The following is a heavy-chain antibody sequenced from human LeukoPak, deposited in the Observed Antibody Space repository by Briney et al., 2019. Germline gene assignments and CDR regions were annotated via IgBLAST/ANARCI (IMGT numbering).Heavy chain of an antibody. D-gene: IGHD3-22*01. Sequence: GGSLRLSCAASGFTFDDYAMHWVRQAPGKGLEGVSGISWNSGSIGYADSVKGRFTISRDNAKNSLYLQMNSLRAEDTALYYCAKDYYYDSSGHFDYWGQGTLVTVSS. J-gene: IGHJ4*02. V-gene: IGHV3-9*01. CDR1: GFTFDDYA. CDR2: ISWNSGSI. CDR3: AKDYYYDSSGHFDY.